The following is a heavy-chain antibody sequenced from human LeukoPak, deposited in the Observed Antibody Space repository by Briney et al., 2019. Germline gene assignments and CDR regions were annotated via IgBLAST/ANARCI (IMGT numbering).Heavy chain of an antibody. Sequence: ASVKVSCKASGGTFSSYTISWVRQAPGQALEWMGGIIPIFGTANYAQKFQGRVTITADKSTSTAYMELSSLRSEDTAVYYCASLGSSGWNWFDPWGQGTLVTVSS. CDR2: IIPIFGTA. CDR1: GGTFSSYT. D-gene: IGHD6-19*01. J-gene: IGHJ5*02. CDR3: ASLGSSGWNWFDP. V-gene: IGHV1-69*06.